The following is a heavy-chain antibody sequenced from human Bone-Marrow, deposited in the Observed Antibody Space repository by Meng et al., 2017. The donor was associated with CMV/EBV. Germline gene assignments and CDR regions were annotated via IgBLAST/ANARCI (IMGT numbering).Heavy chain of an antibody. CDR3: ARDQLITTCYYYGMDV. D-gene: IGHD4-11*01. CDR1: SYSMSSVYS. CDR2: LYHSGST. V-gene: IGHV4-38-2*02. Sequence: SETLSLTCSVPSYSMSSVYSWAWIRQPPGKGLEWIGSLYHSGSTNCNPSLKSRVTISVDTSKNQFSLKLSSVTAADTAVYYCARDQLITTCYYYGMDVWGQGTTVTVSS. J-gene: IGHJ6*02.